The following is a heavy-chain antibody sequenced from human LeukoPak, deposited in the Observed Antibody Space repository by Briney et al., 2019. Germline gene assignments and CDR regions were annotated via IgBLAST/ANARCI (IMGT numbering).Heavy chain of an antibody. CDR1: GYTFTSYD. D-gene: IGHD4-17*01. J-gene: IGHJ4*02. CDR2: IIPILGIA. CDR3: AGNTVTLDY. V-gene: IGHV1-69*04. Sequence: SVKVSCKASGYTFTSYDINWVRQAPGQGLEWMGRIIPILGIANYAQKFQVRVTITADKSTSTAYMELSSLRSEDTAVYYCAGNTVTLDYWGQGTLVTVSS.